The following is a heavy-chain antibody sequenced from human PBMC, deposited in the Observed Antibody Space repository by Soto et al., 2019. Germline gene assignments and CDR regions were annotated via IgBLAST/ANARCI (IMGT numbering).Heavy chain of an antibody. CDR2: IYSGGST. V-gene: IGHV3-53*01. Sequence: EVQLVESGGGLIQPGGSLRLSCAASGFTVSSNYMSWVRQAPGKGLEWVSVIYSGGSTYYADSVKGRFTISRDNSKNTLYLQMNSLRAEDTAVYYCASSPPADGDRFDYWGQGTLVTVSS. CDR3: ASSPPADGDRFDY. J-gene: IGHJ4*02. CDR1: GFTVSSNY.